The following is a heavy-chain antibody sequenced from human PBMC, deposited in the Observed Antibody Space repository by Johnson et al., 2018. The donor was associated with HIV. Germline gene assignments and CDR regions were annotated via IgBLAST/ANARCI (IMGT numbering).Heavy chain of an antibody. V-gene: IGHV3-30-3*01. J-gene: IGHJ3*02. Sequence: QVQLVESGGGVVQPGRSLRLSCAASGFTFSSYAMHWVRQAPGKGLEWVAVISYDGSNKYYADSVKGRVTISRYNSKNTLYLQMNSLRAEDTAVYYCAKVSAYYDSSGYDDAFDIWGQGTMVTVSS. CDR1: GFTFSSYA. D-gene: IGHD3-22*01. CDR2: ISYDGSNK. CDR3: AKVSAYYDSSGYDDAFDI.